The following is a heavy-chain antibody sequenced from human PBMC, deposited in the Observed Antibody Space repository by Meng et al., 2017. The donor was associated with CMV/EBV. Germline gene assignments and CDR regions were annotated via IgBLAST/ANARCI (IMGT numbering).Heavy chain of an antibody. V-gene: IGHV4-4*07. CDR2: NYISGST. CDR3: ARDFMNCSSTSCANWFDP. D-gene: IGHD2-2*01. Sequence: SATILVNSSECLFSTFTVSACSISTYCGSWIRQPSEKGLEWIGRNYISGSTNFNPSLKSRVTISVDTSKNQFSLKRSSVTVADTAVYYCARDFMNCSSTSCANWFDPWGQGTLVTVSS. J-gene: IGHJ5*02. CDR1: ACSISTYC.